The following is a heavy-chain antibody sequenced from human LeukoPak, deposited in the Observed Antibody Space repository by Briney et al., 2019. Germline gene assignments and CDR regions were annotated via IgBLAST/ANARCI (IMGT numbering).Heavy chain of an antibody. J-gene: IGHJ3*01. Sequence: SETLSLTCAVSGGSISSYYWSWVRQPPGKGLEWIGYINHRGTTKSNPSLKSRVTMSLDASKSQVSLNLNSVTAADTAIYYCARDRSGSYYTFAVWGQGTVVTVSS. D-gene: IGHD1-26*01. CDR3: ARDRSGSYYTFAV. V-gene: IGHV4-59*01. CDR2: INHRGTT. CDR1: GGSISSYY.